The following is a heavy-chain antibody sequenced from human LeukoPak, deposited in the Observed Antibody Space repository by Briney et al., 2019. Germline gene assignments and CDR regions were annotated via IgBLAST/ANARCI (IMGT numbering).Heavy chain of an antibody. CDR2: IIPILGIA. CDR1: GYTFTSYD. CDR3: ARDQSGEWFDP. V-gene: IGHV1-69*04. J-gene: IGHJ5*02. Sequence: SVKVSCKASGYTFTSYDINWVRQAPGQGLEWMGRIIPILGIANYAQKFQGRVTITADKSTSTAYMELSSLRSEDTAVYYCARDQSGEWFDPWGQGTLVTVSS. D-gene: IGHD3-10*01.